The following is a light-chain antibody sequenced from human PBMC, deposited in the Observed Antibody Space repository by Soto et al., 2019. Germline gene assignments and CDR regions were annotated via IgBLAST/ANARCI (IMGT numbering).Light chain of an antibody. CDR3: QQFLTSPPKYT. V-gene: IGKV3-20*01. J-gene: IGKJ2*01. Sequence: EFVLTQSPGTLSLSPGERATLSCRASQTVRNNYLAWYQQKPGQAPRLLIYATSTRATGIPDRFTGSGSGTDFTLTINRLEPEDFAVYYCQQFLTSPPKYTFGQGTKLEIK. CDR2: ATS. CDR1: QTVRNNY.